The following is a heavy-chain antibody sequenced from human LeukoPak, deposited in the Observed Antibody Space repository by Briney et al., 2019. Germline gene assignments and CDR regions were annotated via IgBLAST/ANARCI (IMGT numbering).Heavy chain of an antibody. J-gene: IGHJ4*02. Sequence: SETLSLTFAVYAPSLTCYYWSWISQPPGKVMEWIGEINHSGSTNYNPSLKSRVTISVDTSKNPSSLKLSSVTAADMAVYYCARSRVPAARGPPDYWGQGTLVTVSS. D-gene: IGHD2-2*01. CDR1: APSLTCYY. CDR3: ARSRVPAARGPPDY. V-gene: IGHV4-34*01. CDR2: INHSGST.